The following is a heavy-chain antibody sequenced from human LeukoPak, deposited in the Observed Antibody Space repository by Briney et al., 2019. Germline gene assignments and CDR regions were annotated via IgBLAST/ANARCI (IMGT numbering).Heavy chain of an antibody. CDR3: ARFGGHCSSTSCYAEYYYYYYMDV. Sequence: ASVKVSCKASGGTFSSYAISWVRQAPGQGLEWMGWINPNSGGTNYAQKFQGRVTMTRDTSISTAYMELSRLRSDDTAVYYCARFGGHCSSTSCYAEYYYYYYMDVWGKGTTVTISS. V-gene: IGHV1-2*02. D-gene: IGHD2-2*01. J-gene: IGHJ6*03. CDR2: INPNSGGT. CDR1: GGTFSSYA.